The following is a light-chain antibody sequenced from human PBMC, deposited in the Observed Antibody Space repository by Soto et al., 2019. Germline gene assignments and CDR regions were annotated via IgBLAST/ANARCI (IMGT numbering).Light chain of an antibody. CDR1: QSVSSSY. Sequence: EIVLTQSPGTLSLSPGERATLSCRASQSVSSSYLAWYQQKPGQAPRLLIYGASSRATGIPDTFSGSGSGTDFTLTISRLEPEDFAVYYCQQYGRSPWTFGQGTKVDIK. V-gene: IGKV3-20*01. J-gene: IGKJ1*01. CDR3: QQYGRSPWT. CDR2: GAS.